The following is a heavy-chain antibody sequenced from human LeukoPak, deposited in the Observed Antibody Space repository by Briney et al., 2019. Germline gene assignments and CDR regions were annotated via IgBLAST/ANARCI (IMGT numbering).Heavy chain of an antibody. CDR2: IIPTFGTA. V-gene: IGHV1-69*01. CDR3: ARAQSSGWSRTFDY. CDR1: GGTFSSYA. D-gene: IGHD6-19*01. J-gene: IGHJ4*02. Sequence: GSPVKVSCKASGGTFSSYAISWVRQAPGQGLEWMGGIIPTFGTANYAQKFQGRVTITADESTSTAYMELSSLRSEDTAVYYCARAQSSGWSRTFDYWGQGTLVTVSS.